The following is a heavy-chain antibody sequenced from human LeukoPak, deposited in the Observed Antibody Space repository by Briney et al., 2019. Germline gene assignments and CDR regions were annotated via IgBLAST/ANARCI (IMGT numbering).Heavy chain of an antibody. D-gene: IGHD2-2*01. Sequence: SQTLSLTCTVSGGSISSGDYYWSWIRQPPGKGLEWIGYIYYSGSTYYNPSLKSRVTISVDTSKNQFSLKLSSVTAADTAVYYCARDLVVGYNWFDPWGQGTLVTVSS. CDR3: ARDLVVGYNWFDP. V-gene: IGHV4-30-4*08. J-gene: IGHJ5*02. CDR2: IYYSGST. CDR1: GGSISSGDYY.